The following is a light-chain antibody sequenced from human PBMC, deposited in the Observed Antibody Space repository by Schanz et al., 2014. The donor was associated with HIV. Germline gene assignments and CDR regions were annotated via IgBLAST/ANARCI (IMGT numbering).Light chain of an antibody. CDR3: ATWDSTLSAVV. CDR2: VTH. CDR1: AFNIGHYS. Sequence: QSVLTQPPSVSAAPGQRVTISCSGSAFNIGHYSVSWYQQFPGTVPKLLIYVTHQRPSEIPDRFSGSKTGTSATLAITGLQTGDEADYYCATWDSTLSAVVFGGGTKLTVL. J-gene: IGLJ2*01. V-gene: IGLV1-51*01.